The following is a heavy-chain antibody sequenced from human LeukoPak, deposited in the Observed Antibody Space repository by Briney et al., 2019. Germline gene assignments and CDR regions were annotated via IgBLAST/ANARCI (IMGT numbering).Heavy chain of an antibody. CDR3: ARDYLDATGSYSVDY. J-gene: IGHJ4*02. CDR2: IYTSGST. D-gene: IGHD1-26*01. V-gene: IGHV4-4*07. CDR1: GGSISSYY. Sequence: SETLSLTCTVSGGSISSYYWSWIRQPAGKGLEWIGRIYTSGSTNYNPSLKSRVTISVDTSKNQFSLKLSSVTAADTAVYYCARDYLDATGSYSVDYWGQGTLVTVSS.